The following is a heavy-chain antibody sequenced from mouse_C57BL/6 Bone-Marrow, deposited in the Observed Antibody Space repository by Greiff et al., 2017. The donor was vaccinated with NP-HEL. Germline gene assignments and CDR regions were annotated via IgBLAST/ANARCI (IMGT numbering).Heavy chain of an antibody. D-gene: IGHD2-4*01. CDR1: GFTFSDYY. CDR3: AREGGLRRRTYAMDY. CDR2: INYDGSST. J-gene: IGHJ4*01. Sequence: SEGGLVQPGSSMKLSCTTSGFTFSDYYMAWVRQVPEKGLDWVANINYDGSSTYYLDSLKSRFIISRDNAKNILYLQMSSLKSEDTATYYCAREGGLRRRTYAMDYWGQGTSVTVSS. V-gene: IGHV5-16*01.